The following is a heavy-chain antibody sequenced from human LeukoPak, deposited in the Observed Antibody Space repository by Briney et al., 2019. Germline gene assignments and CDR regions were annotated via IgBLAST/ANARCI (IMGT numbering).Heavy chain of an antibody. J-gene: IGHJ4*02. CDR2: ISYDGSNK. CDR1: GFTFSSYG. CDR3: ANVPLGTS. Sequence: GGSLRLSCAASGFTFSSYGMHWGRQAPGKGLEWVAVISYDGSNKYYADSVKGRFTISRDNSKNTLYLQMNSLRAEDTAVYYCANVPLGTSWGQGTLVTVSS. V-gene: IGHV3-30*18.